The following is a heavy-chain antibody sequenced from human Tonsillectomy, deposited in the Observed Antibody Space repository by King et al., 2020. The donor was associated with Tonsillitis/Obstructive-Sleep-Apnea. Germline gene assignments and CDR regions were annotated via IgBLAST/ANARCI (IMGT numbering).Heavy chain of an antibody. Sequence: QLQESGPGLVKPSQTLSITCTVSGGYISSGGYYWSWIRQHPGKGLEWIGYIYYSGSTYYNPSLKSRVTISVDTSKNQFSLKLSSVTAADTAVYYCARNPDGVRGVITHFDYWGQGTLVTVSS. V-gene: IGHV4-31*03. J-gene: IGHJ4*02. CDR3: ARNPDGVRGVITHFDY. CDR2: IYYSGST. CDR1: GGYISSGGYY. D-gene: IGHD3-10*01.